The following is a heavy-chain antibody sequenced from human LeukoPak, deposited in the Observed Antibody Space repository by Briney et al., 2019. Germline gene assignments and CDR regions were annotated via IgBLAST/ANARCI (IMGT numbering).Heavy chain of an antibody. CDR2: IKQDGSEK. V-gene: IGHV3-7*01. J-gene: IGHJ6*03. CDR1: GFIFSTYW. Sequence: GGSLRLSCVASGFIFSTYWMSWVRQAPGKGLEWVAHIKQDGSEKYSVDSVKGRFTISRDNAKNSLSLQVNSLRAEDTAVYYCARGGKIAGYYYFYMDVWGKGTTVIVSS. CDR3: ARGGKIAGYYYFYMDV. D-gene: IGHD2/OR15-2a*01.